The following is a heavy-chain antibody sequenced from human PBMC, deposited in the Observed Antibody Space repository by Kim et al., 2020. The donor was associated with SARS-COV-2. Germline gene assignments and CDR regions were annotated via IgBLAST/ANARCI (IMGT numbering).Heavy chain of an antibody. CDR3: AREAVAGSFDY. V-gene: IGHV1-3*01. J-gene: IGHJ4*02. Sequence: ASVKVSCKASGYTFTTFALYWVRRAPGQRLEWMGWINGGNGNTRYSQKFQARVSITRDTSATTAYLELSGLRSEDTAVYYCAREAVAGSFDYWGQGTLVTVSS. CDR2: INGGNGNT. CDR1: GYTFTTFA. D-gene: IGHD6-19*01.